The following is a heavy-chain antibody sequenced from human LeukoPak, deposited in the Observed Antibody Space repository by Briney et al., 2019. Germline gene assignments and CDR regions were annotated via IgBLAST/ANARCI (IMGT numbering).Heavy chain of an antibody. D-gene: IGHD3-10*01. CDR2: ISGSGETT. J-gene: IGHJ5*02. CDR3: AKDRMFRGPTPLGWFDP. CDR1: GFTFSSYA. V-gene: IGHV3-23*01. Sequence: PGGSLRLSCAASGFTFSSYAMSWVRQAPGKGLEWVSSISGSGETTHYADSVKGRFTISRDNSKNTLYLQMNSLRVEDTAVFYCAKDRMFRGPTPLGWFDPWGQGTLVTVSS.